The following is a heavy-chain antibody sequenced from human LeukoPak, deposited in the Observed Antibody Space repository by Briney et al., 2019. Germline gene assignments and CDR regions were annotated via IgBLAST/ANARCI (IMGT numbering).Heavy chain of an antibody. CDR2: INPNSGGT. D-gene: IGHD2-2*01. Sequence: ASVKVSCKASGYTFTGYYMHWVRQAPGQGLEWMGRINPNSGGTNYAQKFQGRVTMTRDTSISTAYMELSRLRSDDTAVYYCARVVVPAAIIDYWGQGTLVTVSS. CDR3: ARVVVPAAIIDY. V-gene: IGHV1-2*06. J-gene: IGHJ4*02. CDR1: GYTFTGYY.